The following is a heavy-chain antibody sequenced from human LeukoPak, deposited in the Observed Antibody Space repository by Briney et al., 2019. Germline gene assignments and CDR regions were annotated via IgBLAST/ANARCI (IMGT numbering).Heavy chain of an antibody. CDR3: ARDDTISGSFDY. V-gene: IGHV3-21*04. CDR1: GFTFSSYS. Sequence: GGSLRLSCAASGFTFSSYSMNWVRQAPGKGLEWVSSISSSSSYIYYADSVKGRFTISRDNAKNSLYLQMNSLRAEDTAVYYCARDDTISGSFDYWGQGTPVTVSS. CDR2: ISSSSSYI. J-gene: IGHJ4*02. D-gene: IGHD3-10*01.